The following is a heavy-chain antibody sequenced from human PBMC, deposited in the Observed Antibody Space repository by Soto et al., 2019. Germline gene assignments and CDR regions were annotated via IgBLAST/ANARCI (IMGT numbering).Heavy chain of an antibody. CDR1: GGSFSGYY. D-gene: IGHD3-9*01. J-gene: IGHJ4*02. CDR3: GRGFKVGKEYDNLTGFNYFDY. V-gene: IGHV4-34*01. Sequence: SETLSLTCAVYGGSFSGYYLSWIRQPPGKGLEWIGEINHSGSTNYNPSLKSRVTISVDTSKNQFSLKLSSVTAADTAVYYCGRGFKVGKEYDNLTGFNYFDYWGQGTLVTVSS. CDR2: INHSGST.